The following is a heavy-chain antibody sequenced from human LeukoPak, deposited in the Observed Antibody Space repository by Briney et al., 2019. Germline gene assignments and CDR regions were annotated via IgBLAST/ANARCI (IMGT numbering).Heavy chain of an antibody. CDR2: IYYSGST. J-gene: IGHJ4*02. CDR3: ARQRGNFDY. CDR1: GGSISSDY. V-gene: IGHV4-59*08. Sequence: PSETLSLTCTVSGGSISSDYWSWIPQPPGKGLEWIGYIYYSGSTYYNPSLKSRVTISVDTSKNQFSLKLSSVTAADTAVYYCARQRGNFDYWGQGTLVTVSS.